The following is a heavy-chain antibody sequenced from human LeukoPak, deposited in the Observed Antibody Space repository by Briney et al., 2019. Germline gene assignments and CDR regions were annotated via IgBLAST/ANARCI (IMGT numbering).Heavy chain of an antibody. CDR3: ATGWYYYDSSGYYY. Sequence: ASVKVSCKVSGYTLTELSMHWVRQAPGKGLEWMGGFDPEDGETIYAQKFQGRVTMTEDTSTDTAYMELSSLRSEDTAVYYCATGWYYYDSSGYYYWGQGTLVTVSS. V-gene: IGHV1-24*01. CDR2: FDPEDGET. D-gene: IGHD3-22*01. J-gene: IGHJ4*02. CDR1: GYTLTELS.